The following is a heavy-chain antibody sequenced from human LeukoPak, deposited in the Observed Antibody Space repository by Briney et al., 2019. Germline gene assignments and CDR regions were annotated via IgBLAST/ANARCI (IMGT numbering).Heavy chain of an antibody. CDR2: ISGSGGST. CDR1: GFTFSSYA. J-gene: IGHJ1*01. D-gene: IGHD3-22*01. CDR3: ARSYYDSTGYYLAEYFQH. Sequence: HPGGSLRLSCAASGFTFSSYAMSWVRQAPGKGLEWVSAISGSGGSTYYADSVKGRFSISRDNSKNTLYLQMNSLRPEDTAIYYCARSYYDSTGYYLAEYFQHWGQGTLVTVSS. V-gene: IGHV3-23*01.